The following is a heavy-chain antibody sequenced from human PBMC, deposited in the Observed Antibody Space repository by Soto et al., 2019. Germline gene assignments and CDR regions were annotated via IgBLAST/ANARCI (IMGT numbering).Heavy chain of an antibody. Sequence: ASVKVSCKASGYTFTGYYMHWVRQAPGHGLGWMGWINPNSGGTNYAQKFQGRVTMTRDTSISTAYMELSRLRSDDTAVYYCARDCSGGTSEVGYYYGMDVWGQGTTVTVSS. V-gene: IGHV1-2*02. CDR1: GYTFTGYY. J-gene: IGHJ6*02. CDR2: INPNSGGT. D-gene: IGHD2-15*01. CDR3: ARDCSGGTSEVGYYYGMDV.